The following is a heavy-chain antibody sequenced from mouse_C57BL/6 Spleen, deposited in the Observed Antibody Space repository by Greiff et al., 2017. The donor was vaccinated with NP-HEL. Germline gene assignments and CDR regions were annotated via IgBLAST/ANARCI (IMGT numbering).Heavy chain of an antibody. CDR2: IYPGDGDT. Sequence: VKLQQSGAELVKPGASVKISCKASGYAFSSYWMNWVKQRPGKGLEWIGQIYPGDGDTNYNGKFKGKATLTADKSSSTAYMQLSSLTSEDSAVYFCARGGGSSYGFDYWGQGTTLTVSS. V-gene: IGHV1-80*01. J-gene: IGHJ2*01. CDR1: GYAFSSYW. CDR3: ARGGGSSYGFDY. D-gene: IGHD1-1*01.